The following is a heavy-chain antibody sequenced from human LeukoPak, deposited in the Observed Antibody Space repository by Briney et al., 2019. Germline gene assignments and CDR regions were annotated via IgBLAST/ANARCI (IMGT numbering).Heavy chain of an antibody. Sequence: GGSLRLSCAASGFTVSSNYMSWVRQAPGKGLEWVSVIYSGGSTYYADSVKGRFTISRHNSKNTLYLQMNSLRAEDTAVYYCARGYMYGDYSGPTEFDYWGQGTLVTVSS. CDR1: GFTVSSNY. CDR2: IYSGGST. CDR3: ARGYMYGDYSGPTEFDY. V-gene: IGHV3-53*01. D-gene: IGHD4-17*01. J-gene: IGHJ4*02.